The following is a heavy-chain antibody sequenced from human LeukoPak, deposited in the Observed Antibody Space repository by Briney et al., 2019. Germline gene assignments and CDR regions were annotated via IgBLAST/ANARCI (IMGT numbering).Heavy chain of an antibody. V-gene: IGHV4-61*01. CDR2: IYYSGST. CDR3: ARGETYYYGSGSYYTYIYYFDY. Sequence: PSETLSLTCTASGGSVSSGSYYWSWIRQPPGKGLEWIGYIYYSGSTNYNPSLKSRVTISVDTSKNQFSLKLSSVTAADTAVYYCARGETYYYGSGSYYTYIYYFDYWGQGTLVTVSS. J-gene: IGHJ4*02. D-gene: IGHD3-10*01. CDR1: GGSVSSGSYY.